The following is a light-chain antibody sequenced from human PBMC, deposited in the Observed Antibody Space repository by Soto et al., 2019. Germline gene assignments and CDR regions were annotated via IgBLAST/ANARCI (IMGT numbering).Light chain of an antibody. CDR2: AAS. CDR1: RGISDS. Sequence: IILTRSPSSLSLSILGRGAISFLASRGISDSLAWYQQEPGTAPKLLIFAASSLHIAVPSRFSGSGSGTIFTLTISSLQPEHVASYYCHHLNPCPHVTFGPGTKVDIK. V-gene: IGKV1-9*01. CDR3: HHLNPCPHVT. J-gene: IGKJ3*01.